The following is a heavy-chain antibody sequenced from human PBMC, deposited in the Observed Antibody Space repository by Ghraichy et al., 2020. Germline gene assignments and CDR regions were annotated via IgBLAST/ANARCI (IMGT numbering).Heavy chain of an antibody. V-gene: IGHV3-23*01. CDR3: AKGGLWVDTAIMT. CDR1: GFTFSSYA. Sequence: GRSLRLSCAASGFTFSSYAMSWVRQAPGKGLEWVSAISGSGGSTYYADSVKGRFTISRDNSKNTLYLQMNSLRAEDTAVYYCAKGGLWVDTAIMTWGQGTLVTVSS. J-gene: IGHJ5*02. CDR2: ISGSGGST. D-gene: IGHD5-18*01.